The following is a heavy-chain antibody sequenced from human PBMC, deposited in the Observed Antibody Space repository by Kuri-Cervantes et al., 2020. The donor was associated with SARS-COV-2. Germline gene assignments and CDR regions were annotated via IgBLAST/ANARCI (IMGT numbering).Heavy chain of an antibody. CDR1: GFNFSMFA. CDR2: ISSNGGST. V-gene: IGHV3-64*01. D-gene: IGHD6-13*01. J-gene: IGHJ6*02. Sequence: GGSLRLSCEASGFNFSMFAMHWVRQAPGKGLEYVSAISSNGGSTYYANSVKGRFTISRDNSKNTPHLQMGSLGPEDMAVYYCARDRRSSTWSFFYYYGMDVWGPGTTVTVSS. CDR3: ARDRRSSTWSFFYYYGMDV.